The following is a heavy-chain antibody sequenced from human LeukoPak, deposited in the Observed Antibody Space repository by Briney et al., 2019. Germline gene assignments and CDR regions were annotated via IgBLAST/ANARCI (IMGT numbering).Heavy chain of an antibody. CDR1: GYTFTDYY. Sequence: ASVKVSCKASGYTFTDYYMHWVRQAPGQGLEWMGWINPNSGGANYAQKFQGRVTMTRDTSISTAYMELSRLRSDDTAVYYCARGSGIGDFWSGYYNYWGQGTLVTVSS. CDR2: INPNSGGA. D-gene: IGHD3-3*01. J-gene: IGHJ4*02. V-gene: IGHV1-2*02. CDR3: ARGSGIGDFWSGYYNY.